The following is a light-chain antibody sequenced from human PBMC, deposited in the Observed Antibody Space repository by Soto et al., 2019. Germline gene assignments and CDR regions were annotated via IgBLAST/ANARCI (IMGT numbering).Light chain of an antibody. J-gene: IGLJ3*02. Sequence: SYELTQPPSVSVAPGQTARITCGGNNIGSKSVHWYQEKSVQAPVLVVYDDNDRPSGIPERFSGSNSGNTATLTISRVEAGDEADYYCQVWDSSSDWVFGGGTKLTVL. CDR1: NIGSKS. CDR3: QVWDSSSDWV. CDR2: DDN. V-gene: IGLV3-21*02.